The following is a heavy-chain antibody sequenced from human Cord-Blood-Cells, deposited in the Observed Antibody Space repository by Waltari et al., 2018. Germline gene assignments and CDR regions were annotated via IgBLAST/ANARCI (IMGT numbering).Heavy chain of an antibody. CDR1: GGSISSSNW. V-gene: IGHV4-4*02. D-gene: IGHD5-18*01. CDR2: SYNSGRN. J-gene: IGHJ3*02. CDR3: ARDPDTAMADDAFDI. Sequence: QVQLQESGPGLVKPSGTLSLTCAVSGGSISSSNWWSWVRPRPGKGREWIGESYNSGRNHYHPSLKGRVTISVYKSKNQFSLKLGSVTAADTAVYYCARDPDTAMADDAFDIWGQGTMVTVSS.